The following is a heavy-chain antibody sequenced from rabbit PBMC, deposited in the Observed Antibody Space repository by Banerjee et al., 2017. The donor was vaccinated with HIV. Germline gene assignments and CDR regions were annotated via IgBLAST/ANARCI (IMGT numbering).Heavy chain of an antibody. V-gene: IGHV1S45*01. CDR3: ARGTNGAGYPYSM. D-gene: IGHD6-1*01. CDR1: GFSFSGYW. Sequence: QEQLEESGGDLVQPEGSLTLTCTASGFSFSGYWIWWVRQAPGKGLEWIGCIATGNGNTYYASWAKGRFTISKTSSTTVTLQMTSLTAADTATYFCARGTNGAGYPYSMWGPGTLVTVS. J-gene: IGHJ6*01. CDR2: IATGNGNT.